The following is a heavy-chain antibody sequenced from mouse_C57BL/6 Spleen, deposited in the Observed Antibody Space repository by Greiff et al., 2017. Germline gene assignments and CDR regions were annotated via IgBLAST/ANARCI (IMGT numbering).Heavy chain of an antibody. J-gene: IGHJ1*03. Sequence: QVQLKESGPGLLQPSQTLSLTCSFSGFSLSTSNMGIGWIRQPSGKGLEWLAHIWWNDDKYDNQSLKSRLTSSKDTSNNQVFLKLTSVDNADTATYYCAQISNYVYFDVWGTGTTVTVSS. D-gene: IGHD2-5*01. CDR2: IWWNDDK. V-gene: IGHV8-5*01. CDR3: AQISNYVYFDV. CDR1: GFSLSTSNMG.